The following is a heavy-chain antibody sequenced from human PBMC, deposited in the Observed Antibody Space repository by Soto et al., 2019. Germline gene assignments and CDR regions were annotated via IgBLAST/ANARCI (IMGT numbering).Heavy chain of an antibody. D-gene: IGHD6-19*01. CDR2: TYYRSDWRH. V-gene: IGHV6-1*01. CDR1: GDSVSSNSAA. Sequence: SQTLSLTCAISGDSVSSNSAAWNWIRSSPSRGLEWLGRTYYRSDWRHDYAVSVKSRITVNPDTSKNHFSLQLNSVTPDDTAVYYCARGVAGSGFDLWGQGTLVTVSS. CDR3: ARGVAGSGFDL. J-gene: IGHJ4*02.